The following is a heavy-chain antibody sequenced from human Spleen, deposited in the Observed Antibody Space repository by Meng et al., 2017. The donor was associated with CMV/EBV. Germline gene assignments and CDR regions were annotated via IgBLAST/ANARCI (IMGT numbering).Heavy chain of an antibody. D-gene: IGHD6-6*01. CDR1: GGTVSSYA. Sequence: SVKVSCKASGGTVSSYAISWVRQAPGQGLEWMGGIIPIFGTANYAQKFQGRVTITTDESTSTACMELSSLRSDDTAVYYWARGRPEYSSSGYYCYGMDVWGQGTTVTVSS. CDR2: IIPIFGTA. CDR3: ARGRPEYSSSGYYCYGMDV. J-gene: IGHJ6*02. V-gene: IGHV1-69*05.